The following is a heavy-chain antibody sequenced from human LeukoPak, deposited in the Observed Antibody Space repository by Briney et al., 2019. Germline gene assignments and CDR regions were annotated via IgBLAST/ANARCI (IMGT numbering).Heavy chain of an antibody. CDR2: ISSSSSYI. J-gene: IGHJ4*02. D-gene: IGHD3-3*01. V-gene: IGHV3-21*01. CDR3: ARGNQYYDFWSGYDTELDY. Sequence: GGSLRLSCAASGFTFSSYSMIWVRQAPGKGLEWVSSISSSSSYIYYADSVKGRFTISRDNAKNSLYLQMNSLRAEDTAVYYCARGNQYYDFWSGYDTELDYWGQGTLVIVSS. CDR1: GFTFSSYS.